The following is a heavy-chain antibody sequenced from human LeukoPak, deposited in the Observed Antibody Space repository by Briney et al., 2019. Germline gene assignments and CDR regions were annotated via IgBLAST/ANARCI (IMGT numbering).Heavy chain of an antibody. Sequence: SVKVSCKASGGTFSSYAISWVRQAPGQGIEWMGGIIPIFGTANYAQKFQGRVTITADESTSTAYMELSSLRSEDTAVYYCARGRSSGYYYALGYWGQGTLVTVSS. V-gene: IGHV1-69*13. CDR3: ARGRSSGYYYALGY. CDR1: GGTFSSYA. D-gene: IGHD3-22*01. CDR2: IIPIFGTA. J-gene: IGHJ4*02.